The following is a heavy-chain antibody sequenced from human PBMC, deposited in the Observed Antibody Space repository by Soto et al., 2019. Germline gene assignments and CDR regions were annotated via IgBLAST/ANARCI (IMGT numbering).Heavy chain of an antibody. Sequence: QVQLVESGGGVVQPGRSLRLSCAASGFTFSSYGMHWVRQAPGKGLEWVAVISYDGSNKYYADSVKGRFTISRDNSKNTLYLQMNSLRAEDTAVYYCANLGWGIAGATYAFDIWGQGTMVTVSS. CDR1: GFTFSSYG. V-gene: IGHV3-30*18. J-gene: IGHJ3*02. D-gene: IGHD1-26*01. CDR3: ANLGWGIAGATYAFDI. CDR2: ISYDGSNK.